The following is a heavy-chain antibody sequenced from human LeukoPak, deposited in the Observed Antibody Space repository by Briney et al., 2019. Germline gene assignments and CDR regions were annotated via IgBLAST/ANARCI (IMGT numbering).Heavy chain of an antibody. D-gene: IGHD3-16*01. CDR2: IYYSGST. CDR3: VRADRFFLGGGGGP. Sequence: SETLSLTCTVSGGSISSYCWSWIRQPPGKGLEWIGYIYYSGSTNYNPSLKSRVTISVDTSKNQFSLKLHSVTAADTAIYYCVRADRFFLGGGGGPRGQGTLGTVSS. J-gene: IGHJ4*01. V-gene: IGHV4-59*12. CDR1: GGSISSYC.